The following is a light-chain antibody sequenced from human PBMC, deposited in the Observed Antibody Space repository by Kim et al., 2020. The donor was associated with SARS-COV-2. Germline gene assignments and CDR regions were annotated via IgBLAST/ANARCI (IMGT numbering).Light chain of an antibody. CDR2: EVS. Sequence: GQSFTISCTGPSSDVCGYNYVSCYQQHPGKAPKLMIYEVSNRPSGVSNRFSGSKSGNTASLTISGLQAEDEADYYCSSYTSSSTRVFGGGTQLTVL. J-gene: IGLJ3*02. CDR3: SSYTSSSTRV. CDR1: SSDVCGYNY. V-gene: IGLV2-14*01.